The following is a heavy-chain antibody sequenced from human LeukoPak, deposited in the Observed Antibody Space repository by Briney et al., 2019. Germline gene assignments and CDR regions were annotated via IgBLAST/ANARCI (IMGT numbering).Heavy chain of an antibody. Sequence: GGSLRLSCAASGFTFSSYAMHWVRQAPGKGLEYVSAISSNGGSTYSATSVKGRFIISRDNSKNTLYLQMGSLRAEDMAVYYCARVGYYSGYYGMDVWGQGTTVTVSS. CDR1: GFTFSSYA. CDR3: ARVGYYSGYYGMDV. D-gene: IGHD3-3*01. V-gene: IGHV3-64*01. J-gene: IGHJ6*02. CDR2: ISSNGGST.